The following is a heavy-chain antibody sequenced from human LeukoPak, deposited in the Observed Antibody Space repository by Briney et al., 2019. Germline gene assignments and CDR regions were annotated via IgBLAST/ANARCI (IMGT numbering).Heavy chain of an antibody. CDR1: GYSLSQLS. V-gene: IGHV1-24*01. D-gene: IGHD3-3*02. CDR2: FDPQEGET. Sequence: ASVKVSCMASGYSLSQLSMHWVRQSPGKGLEWMGGFDPQEGETVYAQKFQGRVTLTEDTSTDTAYMELTSLTSDDTAVYFCTTSRISGEVKDYWGQGTLVTVSS. J-gene: IGHJ4*02. CDR3: TTSRISGEVKDY.